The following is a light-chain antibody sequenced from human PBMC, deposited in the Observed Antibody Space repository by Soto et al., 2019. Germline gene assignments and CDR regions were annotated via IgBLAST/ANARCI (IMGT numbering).Light chain of an antibody. CDR1: QSVTSY. Sequence: ESVLTQSPATLSLSPGEGATLSCRASQSVTSYFDSYQRKPGQAPRLLIYDGGNRATGIPARFSGSGSGTDFTLTISSLESEDFAVYYYNRLTFGGGTKVDIK. CDR3: NRLT. V-gene: IGKV3-11*01. CDR2: DGG. J-gene: IGKJ4*01.